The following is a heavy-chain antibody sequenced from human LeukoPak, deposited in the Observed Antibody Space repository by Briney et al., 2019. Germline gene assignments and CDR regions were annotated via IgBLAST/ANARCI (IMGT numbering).Heavy chain of an antibody. CDR3: ARGASVVAGSNNAFDI. J-gene: IGHJ3*02. Sequence: PGGSLRLSCAPSGFTFSRYSMNRVCEAPGKGLGWGSSISTSSSYIYYADSVKGRFTISRDNARKSLYLQMNSLRADDTAVYYCARGASVVAGSNNAFDIWGQGTMVTVSS. CDR1: GFTFSRYS. CDR2: ISTSSSYI. V-gene: IGHV3-21*01. D-gene: IGHD6-19*01.